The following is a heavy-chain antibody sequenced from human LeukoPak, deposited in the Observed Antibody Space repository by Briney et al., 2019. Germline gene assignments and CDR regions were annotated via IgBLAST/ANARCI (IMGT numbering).Heavy chain of an antibody. V-gene: IGHV3-7*01. CDR1: GFTFNRYW. CDR2: IKEDGNEK. D-gene: IGHD2-2*02. CDR3: ARAQSIVVVPAAIPSGY. Sequence: PGGSLRLSCAASGFTFNRYWMSWVRQAPGKGLEWVANIKEDGNEKYCVESVKGRFTISRDNANSSLYLQMSSLRAEDTAVYCCARAQSIVVVPAAIPSGYWGQGTLVVVSS. J-gene: IGHJ4*02.